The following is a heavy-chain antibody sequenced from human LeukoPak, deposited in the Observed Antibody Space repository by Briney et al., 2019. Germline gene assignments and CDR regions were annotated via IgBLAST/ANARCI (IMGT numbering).Heavy chain of an antibody. J-gene: IGHJ4*02. Sequence: TLETLSLTCTVSSGSISTSTYYWGWIRQPPGKGLEWIGTVSYSGSTYLNPSLKSRVTISVGASKNQFSLKLSSVTAADTAVYYCARVGDWGEIDYWGQGTLVTVSS. CDR1: SGSISTSTYY. CDR2: VSYSGST. V-gene: IGHV4-39*07. D-gene: IGHD7-27*01. CDR3: ARVGDWGEIDY.